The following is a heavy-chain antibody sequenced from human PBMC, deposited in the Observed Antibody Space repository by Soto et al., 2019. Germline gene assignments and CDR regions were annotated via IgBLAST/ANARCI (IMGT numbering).Heavy chain of an antibody. CDR2: IIPIFGTA. V-gene: IGHV1-69*13. J-gene: IGHJ5*02. CDR3: ARVVYNWFDP. Sequence: SVKVSCKASGGTFSSYAVSWVRQAPGQGLEWMGGIIPIFGTANYAQKFQGRVTITADESTSTAYMELSSLRSEDTAVYYCARVVYNWFDPWGQGTLVTVSS. D-gene: IGHD2-21*01. CDR1: GGTFSSYA.